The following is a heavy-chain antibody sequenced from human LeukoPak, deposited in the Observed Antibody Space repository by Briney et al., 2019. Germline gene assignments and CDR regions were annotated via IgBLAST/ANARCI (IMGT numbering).Heavy chain of an antibody. CDR3: ARGRRYRAVADRRRYYFDY. CDR2: INPNSGGT. CDR1: GYTFTGYY. J-gene: IGHJ4*02. Sequence: ASVKVSCKASGYTFTGYYMHWVRQAPGQGLEWMGWINPNSGGTNYAQKFQGRVTMTRDTSISTAYMELSSLRSEDTAVYYCARGRRYRAVADRRRYYFDYWGQGTLVTVSS. V-gene: IGHV1-2*02. D-gene: IGHD6-19*01.